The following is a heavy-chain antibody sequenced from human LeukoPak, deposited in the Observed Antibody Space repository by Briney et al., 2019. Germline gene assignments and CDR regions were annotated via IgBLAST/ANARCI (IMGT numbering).Heavy chain of an antibody. D-gene: IGHD3-10*01. CDR3: ARSIKGDSDH. CDR1: GFTFRSYE. V-gene: IGHV3-48*03. J-gene: IGHJ4*02. Sequence: GGSLRLSCAASGFTFRSYEMIWVRQAPGKGLDWVSYISSSGTTVYYADSVKGRFTVSRDNAKNSLYLQMNSLRAEDTAVYYCARSIKGDSDHWGQGTLVTVSS. CDR2: ISSSGTTV.